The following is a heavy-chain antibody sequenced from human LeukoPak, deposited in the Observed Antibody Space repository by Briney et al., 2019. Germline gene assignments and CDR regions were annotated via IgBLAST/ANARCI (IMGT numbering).Heavy chain of an antibody. Sequence: ASVKVSCKASGYTFTSYGISWVRQAPGQGLEWMGWINPNSGGTNYAQKFQGRVTMTRDTSISTAYMGLSRLRSDDTAVYFCARRSNINWLFDYWGQGTLVTVSS. V-gene: IGHV1-2*02. CDR1: GYTFTSYG. D-gene: IGHD1-1*01. CDR3: ARRSNINWLFDY. J-gene: IGHJ4*02. CDR2: INPNSGGT.